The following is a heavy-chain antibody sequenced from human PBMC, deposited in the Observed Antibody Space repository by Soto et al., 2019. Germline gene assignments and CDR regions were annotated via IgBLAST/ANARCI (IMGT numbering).Heavy chain of an antibody. V-gene: IGHV1-69*06. J-gene: IGHJ3*02. Sequence: QVQLVQSGAEVKKPGSSVNVSCKASVGTFSSYAISCLRQAPGQGLEWMGGIIPIFDTANYAQKFQGRVTITADKSTSTDYMEMRSLRSEDTAVYYCARDKITMVRGVTYDAFDIWGQGTMVTVSS. CDR1: VGTFSSYA. CDR2: IIPIFDTA. D-gene: IGHD3-10*01. CDR3: ARDKITMVRGVTYDAFDI.